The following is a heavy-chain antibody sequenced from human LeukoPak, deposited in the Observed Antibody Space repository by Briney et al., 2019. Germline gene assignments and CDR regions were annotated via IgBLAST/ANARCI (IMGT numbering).Heavy chain of an antibody. J-gene: IGHJ6*03. Sequence: PSETLSLTCTVSGYSISSGYYWGWIRQPPGKGLEWIGNIYHSWSSSYNPSLKSRVTISVDTSKNQFSLKLSSVTAADTAVYYCARRNPYYYYMDVWGKGTTVTVSS. CDR2: IYHSWSS. CDR3: ARRNPYYYYMDV. CDR1: GYSISSGYY. V-gene: IGHV4-38-2*02.